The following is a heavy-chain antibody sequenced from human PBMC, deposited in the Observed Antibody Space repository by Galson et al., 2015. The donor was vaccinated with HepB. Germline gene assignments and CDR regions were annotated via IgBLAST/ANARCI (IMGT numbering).Heavy chain of an antibody. CDR3: AKEGRWLRLRGAFDI. Sequence: SLRLSCAASGFTFSSYGMHWVRQAPGKGLEWVAVISYDGSNKYYADSVKGRFTISRDNSKNTLYLQMNSLRAEDTAVYYCAKEGRWLRLRGAFDIWGQGTMVTVSS. CDR1: GFTFSSYG. D-gene: IGHD5-12*01. J-gene: IGHJ3*02. CDR2: ISYDGSNK. V-gene: IGHV3-30*18.